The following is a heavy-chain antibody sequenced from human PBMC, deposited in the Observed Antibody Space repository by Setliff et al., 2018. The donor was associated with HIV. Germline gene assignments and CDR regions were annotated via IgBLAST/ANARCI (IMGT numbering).Heavy chain of an antibody. CDR1: GGSIYGSDYY. D-gene: IGHD6-6*01. CDR2: IYYSGSN. CDR3: ASGQLVRGVGAFDI. V-gene: IGHV4-31*03. Sequence: SETLSLTCTVSGGSIYGSDYYWGWIRQHPGKGLEWIGYIYYSGSNYYNLSLKRRVTISVDTSKNQFSLKLSSVTAADTAVYYCASGQLVRGVGAFDIWGQGTMVTV. J-gene: IGHJ3*02.